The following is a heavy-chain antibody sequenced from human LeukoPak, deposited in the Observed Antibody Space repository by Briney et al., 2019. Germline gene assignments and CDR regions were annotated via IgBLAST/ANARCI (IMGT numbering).Heavy chain of an antibody. Sequence: PGGSLRLSCAASGFTFSSYAMSWVRQPPGKGLEWIGEINHSGSTNYNPSLKSRVTISVDTSKNQFSLKLSSVTAADTAVYYCARAKRPLSPFYDSSGYFLYWGQGTLVTVSS. V-gene: IGHV4-34*01. CDR2: INHSGST. J-gene: IGHJ4*02. D-gene: IGHD3-22*01. CDR3: ARAKRPLSPFYDSSGYFLY. CDR1: GFTFSSYA.